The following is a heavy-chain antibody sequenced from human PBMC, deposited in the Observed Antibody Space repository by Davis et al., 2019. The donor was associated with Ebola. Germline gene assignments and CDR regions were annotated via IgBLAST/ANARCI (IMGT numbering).Heavy chain of an antibody. D-gene: IGHD3-22*01. CDR1: GGSISSSSYY. V-gene: IGHV4-39*01. J-gene: IGHJ3*02. Sequence: PSETLSLTCTVSGGSISSSSYYWGWIRQPPGKGLEWIGSIYYSGSTYYNPSLKSRVTISVDTSKNQFSLKLSSVTAADTAVYYCARGQITMIVASAAFDIWGQGTMVTVSS. CDR3: ARGQITMIVASAAFDI. CDR2: IYYSGST.